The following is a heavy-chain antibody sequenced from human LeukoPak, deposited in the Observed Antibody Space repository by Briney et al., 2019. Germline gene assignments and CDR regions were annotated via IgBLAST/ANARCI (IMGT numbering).Heavy chain of an antibody. Sequence: PGGSLRLSCTASGFTFDDYAVGWVRQVAGKGLEWVSGISWNSDKTVYADSVEGRFTISRDNDKNSLHLQMDSLRAEDTALYFCVRDRSPGAATAGDSFDYWGQGILVPVSS. J-gene: IGHJ4*02. D-gene: IGHD1-26*01. V-gene: IGHV3-20*04. CDR1: GFTFDDYA. CDR3: VRDRSPGAATAGDSFDY. CDR2: ISWNSDKT.